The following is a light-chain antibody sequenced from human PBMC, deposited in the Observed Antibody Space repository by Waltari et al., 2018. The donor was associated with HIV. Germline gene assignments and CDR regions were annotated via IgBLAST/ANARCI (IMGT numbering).Light chain of an antibody. V-gene: IGLV1-40*01. Sequence: QSVLTQPPSVSGAPGQRVPFPSPGSSSNTGAVYDVHWYQQLPGAAPKLLIYANTNRPSGVPDRFSVSKSGTSTSLVITGLQAEDEADYYCQSYDTGLSASVFGGGTKLTVL. CDR1: SSNTGAVYD. CDR2: ANT. J-gene: IGLJ3*02. CDR3: QSYDTGLSASV.